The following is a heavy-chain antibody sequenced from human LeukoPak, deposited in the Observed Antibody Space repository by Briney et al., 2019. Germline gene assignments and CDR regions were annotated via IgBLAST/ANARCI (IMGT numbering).Heavy chain of an antibody. Sequence: PGGSLRLSCAASGFTFSSYEMNWVRQAPGKGLEWVSSITGSGARTYNSDSVKGRFTVSRDNSKNTLYLQMNSLRVEDTAVYYCARRPRYCSSGNCYVGDYWGQGTLVTVSS. J-gene: IGHJ4*02. CDR3: ARRPRYCSSGNCYVGDY. D-gene: IGHD2-15*01. CDR1: GFTFSSYE. CDR2: ITGSGART. V-gene: IGHV3-23*01.